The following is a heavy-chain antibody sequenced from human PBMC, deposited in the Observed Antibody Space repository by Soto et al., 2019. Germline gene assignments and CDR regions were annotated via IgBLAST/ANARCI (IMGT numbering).Heavy chain of an antibody. CDR2: IHYSGST. CDR3: ARQVSSAWPPYYYDMDV. CDR1: GGSISSYF. Sequence: SETLSLTCTVSGGSISSYFWSWIRRPPGRGLEWIGHIHYSGSTNYNPSLKSRVTISVDTSKNQVSLKLSSVTAADTAMYFCARQVSSAWPPYYYDMDVWGQGTTVTVSS. J-gene: IGHJ6*02. D-gene: IGHD6-25*01. V-gene: IGHV4-59*08.